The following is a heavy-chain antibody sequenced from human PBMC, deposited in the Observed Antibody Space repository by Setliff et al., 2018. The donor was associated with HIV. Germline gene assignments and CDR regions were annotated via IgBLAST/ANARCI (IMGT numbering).Heavy chain of an antibody. J-gene: IGHJ4*02. CDR1: GYTFSNHT. Sequence: ASVKVSCKASGYTFSNHTIHWVRQAPGKRPEWMGWLNAGYGNTKYSQKLQGRDTITRDISASTAYMELSSLRSEDTAVYYCARSGLVYDDVLTGPPTDYWGPGTLVTVSS. D-gene: IGHD3-9*01. CDR3: ARSGLVYDDVLTGPPTDY. CDR2: LNAGYGNT. V-gene: IGHV1-3*01.